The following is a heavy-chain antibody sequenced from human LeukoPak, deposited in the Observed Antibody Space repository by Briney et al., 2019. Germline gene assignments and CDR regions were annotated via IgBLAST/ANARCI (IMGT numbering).Heavy chain of an antibody. CDR1: GYTFTGYY. V-gene: IGHV1-18*04. J-gene: IGHJ4*02. D-gene: IGHD6-13*01. CDR3: AVIAAARDY. CDR2: ISAYNGNT. Sequence: ASVKVSCKASGYTFTGYYIHWVRQAPGQGLEWMGWISAYNGNTNYAQNLQGRVTMTTDTSTSTAYMELRSLRSDDTAAYYCAVIAAARDYWGQGTLVTVSS.